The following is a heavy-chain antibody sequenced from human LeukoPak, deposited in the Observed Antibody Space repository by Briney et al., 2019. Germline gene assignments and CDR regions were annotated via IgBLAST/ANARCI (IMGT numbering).Heavy chain of an antibody. CDR2: INWNGGST. D-gene: IGHD1-26*01. CDR1: GFTFDDYG. CDR3: ARDLGGAYYYYYMDV. V-gene: IGHV3-20*04. J-gene: IGHJ6*03. Sequence: GGSLRLSCAASGFTFDDYGMSWVRQAPGKGLEWVSGINWNGGSTGYADSVEGRFTISRDNAKNSLYLQMNSLRAEDTALYYCARDLGGAYYYYYMDVWGKGTTVTVSS.